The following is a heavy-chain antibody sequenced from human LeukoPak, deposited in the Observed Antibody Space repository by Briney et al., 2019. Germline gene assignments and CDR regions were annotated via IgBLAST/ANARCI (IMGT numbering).Heavy chain of an antibody. CDR3: GRGQQLDLYYFDY. D-gene: IGHD6-13*01. Sequence: GSSVKVSCKASGGTFSSYAISWVRQAPGQGLEWMGGVIPIFGTANYAQKFQGRVTITTDESTSTAYMELSSLRSEDTAVYYCGRGQQLDLYYFDYWGQGTLVTVSS. V-gene: IGHV1-69*05. CDR1: GGTFSSYA. CDR2: VIPIFGTA. J-gene: IGHJ4*02.